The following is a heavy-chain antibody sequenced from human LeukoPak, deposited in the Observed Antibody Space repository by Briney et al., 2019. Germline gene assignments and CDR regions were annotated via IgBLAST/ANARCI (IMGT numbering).Heavy chain of an antibody. J-gene: IGHJ4*02. V-gene: IGHV5-51*01. D-gene: IGHD3-16*01. CDR3: ARPGQLGEYTPYYFDF. CDR1: GFSFTSYW. CDR2: IYPADSDT. Sequence: NLGESLKISCKGSGFSFTSYWIGWVRQMPGKGLEYMGIIYPADSDTRYSPSFQGQVTISADKSISTAYLQWSSLKASDTAMYYCARPGQLGEYTPYYFDFWGQGTLVTVSS.